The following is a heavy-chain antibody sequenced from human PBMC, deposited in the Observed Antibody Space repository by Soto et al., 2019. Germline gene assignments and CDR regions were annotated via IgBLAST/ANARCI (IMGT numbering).Heavy chain of an antibody. CDR1: WFTFSSYG. CDR3: ANGIVVVPAAIDDAFDI. D-gene: IGHD2-2*01. CDR2: ISYDGSNK. Sequence: PGGFLRLSCAASWFTFSSYGMHWVRQAPGKGLEWVAVISYDGSNKYYADSVKGRFTISRDNSKNTLYLQMNSLRDEDTDVYYCANGIVVVPAAIDDAFDIWGQETMVPVSS. J-gene: IGHJ3*02. V-gene: IGHV3-30*18.